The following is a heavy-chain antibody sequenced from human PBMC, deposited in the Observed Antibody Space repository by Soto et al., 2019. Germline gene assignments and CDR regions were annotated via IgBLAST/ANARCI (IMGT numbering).Heavy chain of an antibody. D-gene: IGHD1-26*01. CDR3: VGGAQIRGFQP. J-gene: IGHJ5*02. Sequence: QSQTLSLTCAISGDSVSSNSATWNWIRQSPSGGLEWLGRTYYRSKWSSDYLGSLKSRLTISADTSKNQISLQLNSVSPEDTAVYYCVGGAQIRGFQPWGQGTRVTVSS. CDR2: TYYRSKWSS. CDR1: GDSVSSNSAT. V-gene: IGHV6-1*01.